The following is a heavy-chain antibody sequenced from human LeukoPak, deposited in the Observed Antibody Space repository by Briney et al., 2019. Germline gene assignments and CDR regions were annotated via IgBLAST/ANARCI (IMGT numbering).Heavy chain of an antibody. CDR2: IRSKAYGGTT. D-gene: IGHD6-19*01. Sequence: GGSLRLSCTASGFTFGDYAMSWVRQAPVKGLEWVGFIRSKAYGGTTEYAASVKGRFTISRDDSKSIAYLQMNSLKTEDTAVYYCTSDSTGSIWGQGTLVTVSS. V-gene: IGHV3-49*04. CDR1: GFTFGDYA. J-gene: IGHJ4*02. CDR3: TSDSTGSI.